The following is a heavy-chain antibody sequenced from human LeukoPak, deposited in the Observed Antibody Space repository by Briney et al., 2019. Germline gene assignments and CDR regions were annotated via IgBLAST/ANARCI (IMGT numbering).Heavy chain of an antibody. V-gene: IGHV4-30-4*01. D-gene: IGHD1-26*01. CDR3: ARLKVDANNYFDY. J-gene: IGHJ4*02. CDR1: GGSISSGDYY. Sequence: SETLSLTCTVSGGSISSGDYYWSWIRQPPGKGLEWIGYIYYSGSSYFNPSLKSRVTISVDTSKNQFSLKLSSVTAADTALYYCARLKVDANNYFDYWGQGTLVTVSS. CDR2: IYYSGSS.